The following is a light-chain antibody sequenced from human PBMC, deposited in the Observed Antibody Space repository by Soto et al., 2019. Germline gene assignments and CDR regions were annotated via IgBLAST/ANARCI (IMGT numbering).Light chain of an antibody. CDR2: KGT. Sequence: QSVLAQPASVSGSPGQSITISCTGTSSDVGAYNSVSWYQQHPHRAPQVIIYKGTQRPSGVSNRFSGSTSGNTASLTISGLQAEDEADYYCSSYTSSTNYVFGTGTKVTVL. CDR1: SSDVGAYNS. J-gene: IGLJ1*01. V-gene: IGLV2-14*02. CDR3: SSYTSSTNYV.